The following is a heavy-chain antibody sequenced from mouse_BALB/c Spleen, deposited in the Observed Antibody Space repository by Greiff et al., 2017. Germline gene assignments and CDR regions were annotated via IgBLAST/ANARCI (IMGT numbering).Heavy chain of an antibody. V-gene: IGHV3-6*02. CDR3: AREVYYYGSFYAMDY. J-gene: IGHJ4*01. CDR1: GYSITSGYY. D-gene: IGHD1-1*01. CDR2: ISYDGSN. Sequence: DVKLEESGPGLVKPSQSLSLTCSVTGYSITSGYYWNWIRQFPGNKLEWMGYISYDGSNNYNPSLKNRISITRDTSKNQFFLKLNSVTTEDTATYYCAREVYYYGSFYAMDYWGQGTSVTVSS.